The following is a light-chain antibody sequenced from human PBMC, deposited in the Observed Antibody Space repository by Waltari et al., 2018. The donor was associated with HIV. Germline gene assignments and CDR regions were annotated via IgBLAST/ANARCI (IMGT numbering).Light chain of an antibody. CDR2: EGT. Sequence: QSAPTQPASVSGSPGQSITISCTGTSSDVGTYHLVSWYQQYPGKAPKVMIYEGTKRPSGFSTRFSGSKSGNTASLTISGLQADDEADYYCCAHAGSDTYVFGTGTKVSVL. CDR1: SSDVGTYHL. CDR3: CAHAGSDTYV. V-gene: IGLV2-23*01. J-gene: IGLJ1*01.